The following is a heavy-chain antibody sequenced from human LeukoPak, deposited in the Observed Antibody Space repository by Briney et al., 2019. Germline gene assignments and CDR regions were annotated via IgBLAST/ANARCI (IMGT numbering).Heavy chain of an antibody. D-gene: IGHD3-10*01. CDR2: IYPGDSDT. CDR3: ARFGRSYYGSGRVEAHFDY. J-gene: IGHJ4*02. Sequence: GESLKISCKGSGYSFTSYWIGWVRQMPGKGLEWMGIIYPGDSDTRYSPSFQGQVTISADKSISTAYLQWSSLKASDTAMYYCARFGRSYYGSGRVEAHFDYWGQGTLVTVSS. CDR1: GYSFTSYW. V-gene: IGHV5-51*01.